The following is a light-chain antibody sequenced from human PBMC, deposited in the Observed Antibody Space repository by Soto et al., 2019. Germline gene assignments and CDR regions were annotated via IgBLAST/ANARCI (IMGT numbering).Light chain of an antibody. CDR1: SGHSSYA. CDR2: LNSDGSH. Sequence: QLVLTQSPSASASLGASVKLTCTLSSGHSSYAIAWHQQQPEKGPRYLMKLNSDGSHSKGDGIPDRFSGSSSGAERYLTISSLQSEDEADSYCQTWGTDIHVVFGGGTKLTVL. V-gene: IGLV4-69*01. CDR3: QTWGTDIHVV. J-gene: IGLJ2*01.